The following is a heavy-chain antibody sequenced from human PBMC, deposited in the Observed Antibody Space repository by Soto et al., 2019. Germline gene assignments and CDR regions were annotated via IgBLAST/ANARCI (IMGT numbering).Heavy chain of an antibody. Sequence: HPGGSLRLSCAASGFTFSSYGMHWVRQAPGKGLEWVAVISYDGSNKYYADSVKGRFTISRDNSKNTLYLQMSSLRSEDTAVYYCARAPRRGDYFDYWGQGTLVTVSS. CDR3: ARAPRRGDYFDY. J-gene: IGHJ4*02. CDR2: ISYDGSNK. CDR1: GFTFSSYG. V-gene: IGHV3-30*03.